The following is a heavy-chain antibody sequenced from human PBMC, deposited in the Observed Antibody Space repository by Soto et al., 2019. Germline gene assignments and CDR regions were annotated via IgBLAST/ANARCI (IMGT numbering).Heavy chain of an antibody. V-gene: IGHV3-23*01. Sequence: GGSLRLSCAASGFTFSSYAMSWVRQAPGKGLEWVSAISGSGGSTYYADSVKGRFTISRDNSKNTLYLQMNSLRAEDTAVYYCAKSAEGSSSDLHYYYGMDVWGQGATVTVSS. CDR2: ISGSGGST. CDR3: AKSAEGSSSDLHYYYGMDV. CDR1: GFTFSSYA. D-gene: IGHD6-6*01. J-gene: IGHJ6*02.